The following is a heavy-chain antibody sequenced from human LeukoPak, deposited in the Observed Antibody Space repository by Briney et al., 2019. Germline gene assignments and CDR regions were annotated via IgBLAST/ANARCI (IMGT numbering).Heavy chain of an antibody. CDR2: IWYDGSNK. CDR3: ARGEGSSPESHLDY. V-gene: IGHV3-33*01. D-gene: IGHD6-6*01. J-gene: IGHJ4*02. Sequence: TGGSLRPSCAASGFTFSSYGMHWVRQAPGKGLEWVAVIWYDGSNKYYADSVKGRFTISRDNSKNTLYLQMNSLRAEDTAVYYCARGEGSSPESHLDYWGQGTLVTVSS. CDR1: GFTFSSYG.